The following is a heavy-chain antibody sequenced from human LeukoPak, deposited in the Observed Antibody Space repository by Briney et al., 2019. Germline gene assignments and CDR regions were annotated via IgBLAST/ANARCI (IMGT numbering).Heavy chain of an antibody. J-gene: IGHJ4*02. Sequence: GASVKVSCKASGYTLTCYYMHWVRQAPGQGREWMGWINPNSGGTNYAQKFQGRVTMTRDTSISTAYMELSRLRSDDTAVYYCARAEGGWFGELLPFDYWGQGTLVTVSS. CDR2: INPNSGGT. CDR3: ARAEGGWFGELLPFDY. D-gene: IGHD3-10*01. CDR1: GYTLTCYY. V-gene: IGHV1-2*02.